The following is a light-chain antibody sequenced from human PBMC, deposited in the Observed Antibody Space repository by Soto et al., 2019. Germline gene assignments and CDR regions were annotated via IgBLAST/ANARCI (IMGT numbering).Light chain of an antibody. J-gene: IGKJ1*01. V-gene: IGKV3-20*01. CDR3: QQYGSSPPT. CDR2: GIS. CDR1: HTISSSY. Sequence: EIVLTQSPGTLSLSPGERATLSCRASHTISSSYLAWYQQKPGQAPRLLMYGISRRATGTPDRFSGSGSGTDFTLTINRLEPEDFALYYCQQYGSSPPTFGQGTKVDIK.